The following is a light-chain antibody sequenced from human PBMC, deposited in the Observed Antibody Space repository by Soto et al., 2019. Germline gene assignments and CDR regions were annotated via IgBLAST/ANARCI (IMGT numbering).Light chain of an antibody. Sequence: QSALTQPASVSGSPGQSITISCTGTSSDVGGYDYVSWYQQHPGKAPKLMIYEVNNRPSGVSNRFSGSKSGNTASLTISGLQAEVEADYYCSSYTSGSILYVFGTGTKLTVL. V-gene: IGLV2-14*01. CDR3: SSYTSGSILYV. CDR2: EVN. CDR1: SSDVGGYDY. J-gene: IGLJ1*01.